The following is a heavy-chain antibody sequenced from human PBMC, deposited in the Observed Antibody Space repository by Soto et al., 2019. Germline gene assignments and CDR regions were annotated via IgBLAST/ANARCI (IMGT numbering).Heavy chain of an antibody. CDR1: GFTFTSSA. J-gene: IGHJ3*02. Sequence: SVKVSCKASGFTFTSSAMQWVRQARGQRLEWIGWIVVGSGNTNYAQKFQERVTITRDMSTSTAYMELSSLRSEDTAVYYCARAGSKLTGGAFDIWGQGTMVTVSS. D-gene: IGHD2-2*01. V-gene: IGHV1-58*02. CDR2: IVVGSGNT. CDR3: ARAGSKLTGGAFDI.